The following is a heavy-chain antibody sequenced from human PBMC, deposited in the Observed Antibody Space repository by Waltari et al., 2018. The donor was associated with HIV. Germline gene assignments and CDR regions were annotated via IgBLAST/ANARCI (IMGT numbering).Heavy chain of an antibody. CDR3: ARDPVYSGSSLVYYFDY. CDR2: ISSSSSTI. V-gene: IGHV3-48*01. D-gene: IGHD6-6*01. Sequence: VQLVESGGGLLQPGGSLSLYCAAYGFTFRGYSMNWVRQAPGKGLEWVSYISSSSSTIYYADSVKGRFTISRDNAKNSLYLQMNSLRAEDTAVYYCARDPVYSGSSLVYYFDYWGQGTLVTVSS. J-gene: IGHJ4*02. CDR1: GFTFRGYS.